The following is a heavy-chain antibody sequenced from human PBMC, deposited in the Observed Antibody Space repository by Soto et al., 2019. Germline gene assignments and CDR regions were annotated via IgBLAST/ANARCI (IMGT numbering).Heavy chain of an antibody. CDR1: SYTFTSYY. Sequence: GASVEVSCKACSYTFTSYYLHWVRQAPGQGLEWMAIINPSTGTTTYAQKFQGRVTMSSDSSTSTVYMELSRLRSEDTAVYYCARDLVPYYWGQGALVTVSS. V-gene: IGHV1-46*01. CDR3: ARDLVPYY. CDR2: INPSTGTT. D-gene: IGHD2-15*01. J-gene: IGHJ4*02.